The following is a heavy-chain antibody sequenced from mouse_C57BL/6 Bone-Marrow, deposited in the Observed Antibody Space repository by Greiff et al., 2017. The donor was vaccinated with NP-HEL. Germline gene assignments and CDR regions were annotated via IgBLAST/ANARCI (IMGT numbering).Heavy chain of an antibody. D-gene: IGHD1-1*01. J-gene: IGHJ1*03. CDR3: ASPHYYGSSLWYFDV. CDR2: ISYDGSN. V-gene: IGHV3-6*01. Sequence: EVKLMESGPGLVKPSQSLSLTCSVTGYSITSGYYWNWIRQFPGNKLEWMGYISYDGSNNYNPSLKNRISITRDTSKNQFFLKLNSVTTEDTATYYCASPHYYGSSLWYFDVWGTGTTVTVSS. CDR1: GYSITSGYY.